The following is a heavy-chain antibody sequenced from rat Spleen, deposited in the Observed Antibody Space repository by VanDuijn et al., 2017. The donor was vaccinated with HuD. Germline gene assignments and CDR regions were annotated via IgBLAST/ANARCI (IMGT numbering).Heavy chain of an antibody. V-gene: IGHV5S23*01. CDR1: GFIFSNFD. Sequence: EVQLVESDGDLVQPGRSLKLSCAASGFIFSNFDMAWVRQAPTKGLEWVAYISFDGGTTYYRDSVKGRFSISRDNAKSTLYLQMDSLRSEDTATYYCARHPDYSNYFDYWGQGVMVTVSS. J-gene: IGHJ2*01. CDR3: ARHPDYSNYFDY. D-gene: IGHD1-1*01. CDR2: ISFDGGTT.